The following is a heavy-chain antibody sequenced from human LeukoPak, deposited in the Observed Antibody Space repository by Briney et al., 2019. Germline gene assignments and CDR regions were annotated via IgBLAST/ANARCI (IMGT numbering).Heavy chain of an antibody. J-gene: IGHJ4*02. Sequence: PGGSLRLSCAASGFTFSTYWMHWVRQAPGKGLVWVSRINSDGSYTSYADSVKGRFTISRDNAKNTLYLQMNSLGAEDTAVYFCVRDSGSPDDYWGQGALVTVSS. CDR2: INSDGSYT. D-gene: IGHD1-26*01. V-gene: IGHV3-74*01. CDR3: VRDSGSPDDY. CDR1: GFTFSTYW.